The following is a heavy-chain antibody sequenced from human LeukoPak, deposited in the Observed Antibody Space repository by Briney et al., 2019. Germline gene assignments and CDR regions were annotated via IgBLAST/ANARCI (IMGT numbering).Heavy chain of an antibody. J-gene: IGHJ4*02. D-gene: IGHD3-10*01. CDR3: ARDFPMVRGVIIKVDY. V-gene: IGHV3-21*01. CDR1: GFTFSSYS. Sequence: GGSLRLSCAASGFTFSSYSMNWVRQAPGKGLEWVSSIGSSSSYIYYADSVKGRFTISRDNAKNSLYLQMNSLRAEDTAVYYCARDFPMVRGVIIKVDYWGQGTLVTVSS. CDR2: IGSSSSYI.